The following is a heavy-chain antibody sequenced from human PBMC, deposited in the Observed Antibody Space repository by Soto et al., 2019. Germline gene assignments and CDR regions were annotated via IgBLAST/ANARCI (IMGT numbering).Heavy chain of an antibody. V-gene: IGHV4-34*01. CDR2: INHSGST. D-gene: IGHD2-2*01. J-gene: IGHJ6*03. Sequence: SETLSLTCAVYGGSFSGYYWSWIRQPPGKGLEWIGEINHSGSTKYNPSFKSRVTISVDTSKNQFSLKLSSVTAADTAVYYCARSGVGVPAATLTYYYYMDVWGKGTTVTVSS. CDR1: GGSFSGYY. CDR3: ARSGVGVPAATLTYYYYMDV.